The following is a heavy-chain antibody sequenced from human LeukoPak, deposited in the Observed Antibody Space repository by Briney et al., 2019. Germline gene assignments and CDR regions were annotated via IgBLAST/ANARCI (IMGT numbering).Heavy chain of an antibody. V-gene: IGHV3-53*01. D-gene: IGHD3-10*01. J-gene: IGHJ4*02. Sequence: PGVSLRLSCAASGFTVSSNYMSWVRQAPGKGLEWVSVIYSGGSTYYADSVKGRFTISRDNSKNTLYLQMNSLRAEDTAVYYCARASGDSDYFDYWGQGTLVTVSS. CDR2: IYSGGST. CDR3: ARASGDSDYFDY. CDR1: GFTVSSNY.